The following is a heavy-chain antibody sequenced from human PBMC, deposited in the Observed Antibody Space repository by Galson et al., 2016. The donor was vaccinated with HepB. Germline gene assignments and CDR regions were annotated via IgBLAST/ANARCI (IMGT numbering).Heavy chain of an antibody. CDR1: GFTFGDYA. D-gene: IGHD3-3*01. J-gene: IGHJ6*03. CDR2: IRSKAYGGTT. V-gene: IGHV3-49*03. CDR3: TRVYYDFWSGYSRYMDV. Sequence: SLRLSCATSGFTFGDYAMSWFRQAPGKGLEWVGFIRSKAYGGTTEYAASVKGRFTISRDDSKGIAYLQMNSLKTEDTAVYYCTRVYYDFWSGYSRYMDVWGEGTTVTVSS.